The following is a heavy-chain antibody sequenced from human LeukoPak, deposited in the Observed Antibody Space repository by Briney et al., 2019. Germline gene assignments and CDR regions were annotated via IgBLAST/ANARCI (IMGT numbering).Heavy chain of an antibody. CDR1: GFTFSSYE. J-gene: IGHJ4*02. Sequence: QSGGSLRLSCAASGFTFSSYEMNWVRQAPGKGLEWLSYISSTGTNIYYADSVKGRFTISRDNAKNSLYLQMNSLRAEDTAVYYCARDSQEATMFRGALDYWGQGTLVTVSS. D-gene: IGHD3-10*01. CDR2: ISSTGTNI. CDR3: ARDSQEATMFRGALDY. V-gene: IGHV3-48*03.